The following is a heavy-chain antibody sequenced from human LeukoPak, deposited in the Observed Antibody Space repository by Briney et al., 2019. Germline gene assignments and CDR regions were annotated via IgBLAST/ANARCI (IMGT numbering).Heavy chain of an antibody. D-gene: IGHD2-2*01. CDR1: GFTFSSYA. CDR3: AKVIVPAAHSGFDY. Sequence: GGSLRLSCAASGFTFSSYAMSWVRQAPGKGLEWVSAISGSGGSTYYAESVKGRFTISRDNAKNTLYLQMNSLRAEDTAVYYCAKVIVPAAHSGFDYWGQGTLVTVSS. J-gene: IGHJ4*02. CDR2: ISGSGGST. V-gene: IGHV3-23*01.